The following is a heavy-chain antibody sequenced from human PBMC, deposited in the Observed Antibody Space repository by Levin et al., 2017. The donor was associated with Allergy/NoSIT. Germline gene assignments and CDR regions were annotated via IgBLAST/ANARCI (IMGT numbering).Heavy chain of an antibody. J-gene: IGHJ4*02. D-gene: IGHD3-10*01. CDR1: GFTFNNYA. CDR2: LSSDGTNE. Sequence: SGGSLRLSCAASGFTFNNYAMHWVRQAPGKGLEWVALLSSDGTNEYYVDSVKGRFTISRDNSNNTLYLQLNSLRAEDTAVYYCARGGSGSYYNVRGDYWGQGTQVTVSS. V-gene: IGHV3-30*04. CDR3: ARGGSGSYYNVRGDY.